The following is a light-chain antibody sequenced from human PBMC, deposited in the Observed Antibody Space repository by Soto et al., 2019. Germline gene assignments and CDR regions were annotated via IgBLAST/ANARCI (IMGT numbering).Light chain of an antibody. V-gene: IGLV2-14*01. CDR1: SSDVGGYNY. CDR3: SSYTSSSTV. CDR2: EVS. J-gene: IGLJ2*01. Sequence: QSVLTQPASVSGSPGQSITISCTGTSSDVGGYNYVSWYQQHPGKAPKLMIYEVSNRPSGVSNRFSGSKSGNTAFLTISGLQAEDEADYYCSSYTSSSTVFGGGTKLTVL.